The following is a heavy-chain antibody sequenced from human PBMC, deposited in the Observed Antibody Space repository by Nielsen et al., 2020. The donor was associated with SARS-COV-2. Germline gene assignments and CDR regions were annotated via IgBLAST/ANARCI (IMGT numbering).Heavy chain of an antibody. Sequence: ASVKVSCKASGYTFTSYGISWVRQAPGQGLEWMGWISAYNGNTNYAQRFQGRVSMTTDTSAGIGYMEMSGLTLEDTAVYYCARAESGDWDGNWFDPWGQGTLVTVSS. J-gene: IGHJ5*02. CDR3: ARAESGDWDGNWFDP. CDR1: GYTFTSYG. V-gene: IGHV1-18*01. D-gene: IGHD2-21*02. CDR2: ISAYNGNT.